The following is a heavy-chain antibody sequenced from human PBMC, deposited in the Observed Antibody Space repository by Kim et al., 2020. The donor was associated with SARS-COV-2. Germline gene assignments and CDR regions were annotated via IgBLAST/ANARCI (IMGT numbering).Heavy chain of an antibody. CDR1: GFTFSDYY. J-gene: IGHJ6*02. V-gene: IGHV3-11*03. Sequence: GGSLRLSCAASGFTFSDYYMSWIRQAPGKGLEWVSYISSNSSHTNYADSVKGRFTISRDNAKNSLYLQMNTLRAEDTAVYYCASYYYYGLDFWGQGTTVTVSS. CDR3: ASYYYYGLDF. CDR2: ISSNSSHT.